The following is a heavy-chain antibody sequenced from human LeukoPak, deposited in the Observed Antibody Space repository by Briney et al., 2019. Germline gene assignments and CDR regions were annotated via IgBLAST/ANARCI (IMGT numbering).Heavy chain of an antibody. CDR3: AKDANPAKWELLDY. D-gene: IGHD1-26*01. V-gene: IGHV3-23*01. J-gene: IGHJ4*02. Sequence: GGSLRLPCAASGITFSSYGMSWVRQAPGKGLEWVSSISSTGGTTYYADSVKGRFTISRDNSKNTLYLQMNSLRAEDTALYYCAKDANPAKWELLDYWGQGTLVTVSS. CDR2: ISSTGGTT. CDR1: GITFSSYG.